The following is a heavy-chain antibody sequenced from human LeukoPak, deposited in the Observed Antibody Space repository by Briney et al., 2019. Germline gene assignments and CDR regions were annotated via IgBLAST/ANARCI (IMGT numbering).Heavy chain of an antibody. J-gene: IGHJ5*02. CDR2: IYSGGST. Sequence: GGSLRLSCAASGFTVSSNFMSWVRQAPGKGLEWVSVIYSGGSTYYADSVKGRFTISRDNSKNTLYLQMNSLRAEDTAVYYCARDRRNYYDSSGYYPNWFDPWGQGTLVTVSS. V-gene: IGHV3-66*01. CDR3: ARDRRNYYDSSGYYPNWFDP. CDR1: GFTVSSNF. D-gene: IGHD3-22*01.